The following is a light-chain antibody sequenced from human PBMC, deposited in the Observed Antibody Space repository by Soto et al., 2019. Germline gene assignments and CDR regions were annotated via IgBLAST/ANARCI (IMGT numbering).Light chain of an antibody. CDR1: SSNIGAGYD. CDR2: GNS. V-gene: IGLV1-40*01. Sequence: QSVLTQPPSVSGPPGQRVTISCTGSSSNIGAGYDVHWYQQLPATAPKLLIYGNSNRPSGVPDRFSGSKSGTSASLAITGLQAEDEADYYFQSYDSSLSGSGVFGGGTKLTVL. CDR3: QSYDSSLSGSGV. J-gene: IGLJ2*01.